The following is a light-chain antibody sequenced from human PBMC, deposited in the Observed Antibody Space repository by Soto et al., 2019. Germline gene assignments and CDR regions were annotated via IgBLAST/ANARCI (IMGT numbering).Light chain of an antibody. V-gene: IGKV3-20*01. CDR2: GAS. CDR3: QQYGSSPALFT. CDR1: QSVSSSY. Sequence: EIVLTQSPGTLSLSPGERATLSCRASQSVSSSYLAWYQQKPGQAPRLLIFGASTRATGIPDRFSGSGSGTDFTLTISRLEPEDFVVYYCQQYGSSPALFTFGPGTKVAI. J-gene: IGKJ3*01.